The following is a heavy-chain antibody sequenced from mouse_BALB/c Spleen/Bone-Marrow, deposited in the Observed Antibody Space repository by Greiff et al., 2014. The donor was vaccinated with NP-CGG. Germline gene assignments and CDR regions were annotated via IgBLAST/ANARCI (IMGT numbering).Heavy chain of an antibody. J-gene: IGHJ2*01. V-gene: IGHV14-3*02. CDR3: ARCRYGDFDY. CDR1: GFNIKDTY. D-gene: IGHD1-1*02. Sequence: VQLQQSGAELVKPGASVKLSCTASGFNIKDTYIHWVKQRPEQGLEWIGRIDPANGNTKYDPKFQGKATITADTSSNTAYLQLSSMTAEDAAVYYCARCRYGDFDYWGQGTTLTVSS. CDR2: IDPANGNT.